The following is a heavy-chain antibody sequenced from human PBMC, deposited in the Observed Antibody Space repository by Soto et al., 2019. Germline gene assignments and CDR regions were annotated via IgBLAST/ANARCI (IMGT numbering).Heavy chain of an antibody. Sequence: SETLSLTCPVSGGSISSYYWSWIRQPPGKGLEWIGYIYYSGSTNYNPSLKSRVTISVDTSKNQFSLKLSSVTAADTAVYYCARVDIVATTLDYWGQGTLVTVSS. D-gene: IGHD5-12*01. CDR3: ARVDIVATTLDY. CDR2: IYYSGST. J-gene: IGHJ4*02. CDR1: GGSISSYY. V-gene: IGHV4-59*01.